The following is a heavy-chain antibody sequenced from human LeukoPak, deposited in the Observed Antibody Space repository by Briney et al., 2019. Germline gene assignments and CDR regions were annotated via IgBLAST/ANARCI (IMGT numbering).Heavy chain of an antibody. V-gene: IGHV4-59*01. CDR2: LFYSGST. J-gene: IGHJ4*02. CDR1: GGSISSYY. Sequence: SETLSLTCTVSGGSISSYYWSWIRQPPGKGLEWIVYLFYSGSTDYNPSLESRVTISVDTSKNQFSLKLRSVTAADTAVYYCATVAVIRGVTYFDYWGQGTLVTVSS. CDR3: ATVAVIRGVTYFDY. D-gene: IGHD3-10*01.